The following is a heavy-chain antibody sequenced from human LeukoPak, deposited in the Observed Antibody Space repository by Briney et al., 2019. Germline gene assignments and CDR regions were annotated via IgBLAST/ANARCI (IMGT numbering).Heavy chain of an antibody. CDR2: IYCSGST. CDR3: ARAPIPYDRSRTDYRFDP. V-gene: IGHV4-61*08. D-gene: IGHD3-16*01. Sequence: SQTLSLTCTVSGGSISSGGYYWSWIRQPPGKGLEWIGYIYCSGSTNYNPSLKSRVTISLDTSKSQFSLKLTSVTAADTAVYYCARAPIPYDRSRTDYRFDPWGQGTLVTVAS. J-gene: IGHJ5*02. CDR1: GGSISSGGYY.